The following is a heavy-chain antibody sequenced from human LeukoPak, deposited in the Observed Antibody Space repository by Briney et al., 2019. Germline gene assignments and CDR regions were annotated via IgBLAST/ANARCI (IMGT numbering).Heavy chain of an antibody. D-gene: IGHD3-22*01. Sequence: SVKVSCKASGGTVSSYAISWVRQAPGQGLEWMGGIIPIFGTANYAQKFPGRVTITTDESTSTAYMELSSLRSEDTAVYYCARVGRYYDRCCYPADYWGQGTPVTVSS. V-gene: IGHV1-69*05. CDR3: ARVGRYYDRCCYPADY. CDR1: GGTVSSYA. CDR2: IIPIFGTA. J-gene: IGHJ4*02.